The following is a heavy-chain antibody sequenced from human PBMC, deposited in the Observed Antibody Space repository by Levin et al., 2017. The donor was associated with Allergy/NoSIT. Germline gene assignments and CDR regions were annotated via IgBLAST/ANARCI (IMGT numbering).Heavy chain of an antibody. CDR3: ARGYKGTRGSLYYMDV. CDR1: GGSFSGYY. V-gene: IGHV4-34*01. Sequence: PSETLSLTCAVYGGSFSGYYWSWIRQPPGKGLEWIGEINHSGSTNYNPSLKSRVTISVDTSKNQFSLKLSSVTAADTAVYYCARGYKGTRGSLYYMDVWGKGTTVTVSS. D-gene: IGHD2-15*01. CDR2: INHSGST. J-gene: IGHJ6*03.